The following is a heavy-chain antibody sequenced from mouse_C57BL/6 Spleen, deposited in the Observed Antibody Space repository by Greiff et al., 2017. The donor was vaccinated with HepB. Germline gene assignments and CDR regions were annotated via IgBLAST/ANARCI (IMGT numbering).Heavy chain of an antibody. V-gene: IGHV3-1*01. D-gene: IGHD2-5*01. Sequence: EVKLVESGPGMVKPSQSLSLTCTVTGYSITSGYDWHWIRHFPGNKLEWMGYISYSGSTNYNPSLKSRISITHDTSKNHFFLKLNSVTTEDTATYYCARDSNYDAMDYWGQGTAVTVSS. CDR3: ARDSNYDAMDY. CDR1: GYSITSGYD. J-gene: IGHJ4*01. CDR2: ISYSGST.